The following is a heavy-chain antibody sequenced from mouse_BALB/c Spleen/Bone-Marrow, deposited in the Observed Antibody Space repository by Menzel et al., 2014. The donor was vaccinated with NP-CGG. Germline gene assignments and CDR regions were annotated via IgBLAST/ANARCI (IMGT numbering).Heavy chain of an antibody. J-gene: IGHJ4*01. CDR3: ARVYGNYDAMDY. CDR1: GYTFTTYT. Sequence: VKVVDSGAELARPGDSVKMSCRASGYTFTTYTMHWVKQRPGQGLEWIGYINPSSGYTYYNQKFKDKATLTADKSSSAAYLQLSSLTSEDSAVYYCARVYGNYDAMDYWGQGTSVTVSS. CDR2: INPSSGYT. D-gene: IGHD2-1*01. V-gene: IGHV1-4*01.